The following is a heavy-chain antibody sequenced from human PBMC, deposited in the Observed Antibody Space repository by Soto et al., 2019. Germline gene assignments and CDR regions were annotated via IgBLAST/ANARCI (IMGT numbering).Heavy chain of an antibody. J-gene: IGHJ4*02. Sequence: GGSLRLSCAASGFTFSSYAMHWVRQAPGKGLEWVAVISYDGSNKYYADSVKGRFTISRDNSKNTLYLQMNSLRAEDTAVYYCARAQQGIPETCYFDYWGQGTPVTVSS. CDR1: GFTFSSYA. D-gene: IGHD6-25*01. CDR2: ISYDGSNK. V-gene: IGHV3-30-3*01. CDR3: ARAQQGIPETCYFDY.